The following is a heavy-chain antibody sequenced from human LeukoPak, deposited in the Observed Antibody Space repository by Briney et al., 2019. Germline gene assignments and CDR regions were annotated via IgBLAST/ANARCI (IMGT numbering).Heavy chain of an antibody. Sequence: PSETLSLTCAVYGGSFSGYYWSWIRQPPGKGLEWIGEINHSGSTNYNPSLKSRVTISVDTSKNQFSLKLSSVTAADTAVYYCARGQYNGYSSSWATKYYYYGMDVWGQGTMVTVSS. CDR3: ARGQYNGYSSSWATKYYYYGMDV. CDR1: GGSFSGYY. D-gene: IGHD6-13*01. CDR2: INHSGST. J-gene: IGHJ6*02. V-gene: IGHV4-34*01.